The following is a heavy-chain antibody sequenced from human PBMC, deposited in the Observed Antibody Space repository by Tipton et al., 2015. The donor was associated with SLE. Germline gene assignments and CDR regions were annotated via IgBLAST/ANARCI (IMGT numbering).Heavy chain of an antibody. J-gene: IGHJ5*01. V-gene: IGHV4-61*02. CDR2: IYTTEST. Sequence: TLSLTCTVSGGSINSGNSYWSWIRQPAGKGLEWIGRIYTTESTSYNPSLRSRVTISVDTSKNQFSLRMTSVTAADTAVYYCARGDDYLWGSFLDSWGQGARVTVYS. CDR3: ARGDDYLWGSFLDS. D-gene: IGHD3-16*01. CDR1: GGSINSGNSY.